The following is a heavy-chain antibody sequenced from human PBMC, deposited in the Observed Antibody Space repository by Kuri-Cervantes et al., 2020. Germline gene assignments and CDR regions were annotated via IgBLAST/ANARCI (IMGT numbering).Heavy chain of an antibody. V-gene: IGHV4-59*01. J-gene: IGHJ5*02. CDR1: GGSISSYY. CDR2: IYYSGST. Sequence: ESLKISCTVSGGSISSYYWSWIRQPPGKGLEWIGYIYYSGSTNYNPSLKSRVTISVGTSKNQFSLKLSSVTAADTAVYYCAIQYSAISGWFDPWGQGTLVTVSS. CDR3: AIQYSAISGWFDP. D-gene: IGHD2-21*02.